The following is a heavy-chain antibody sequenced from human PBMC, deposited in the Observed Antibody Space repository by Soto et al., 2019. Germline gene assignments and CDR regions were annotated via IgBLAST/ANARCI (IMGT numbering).Heavy chain of an antibody. V-gene: IGHV1-2*04. D-gene: IGHD3-22*01. CDR3: ARGREPIYYDSSGYSNHFDY. Sequence: ASVKVSCKASGYTFTGYYMHWVRQAPGQGLEWMGWINPNSGGTNYAQKFQGWVTMTRDTSISTAYMELSRLRSDVTAVYYCARGREPIYYDSSGYSNHFDYWGQGXLVTVYS. CDR2: INPNSGGT. CDR1: GYTFTGYY. J-gene: IGHJ4*02.